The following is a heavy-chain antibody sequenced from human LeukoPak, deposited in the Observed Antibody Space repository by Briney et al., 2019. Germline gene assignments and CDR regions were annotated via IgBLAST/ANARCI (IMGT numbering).Heavy chain of an antibody. J-gene: IGHJ5*02. CDR3: ARDRLPAVHRWFDP. D-gene: IGHD3-10*02. V-gene: IGHV4-61*02. Sequence: PSQTLSLTCTVSGGSISRGSYYWSWIRQPAGKGLEWIVRIYTSGSTNYNPSLKSRVTISVDTSKNQFSLKLSSVTAADTAVYYCARDRLPAVHRWFDPWGQGTLVTVSS. CDR2: IYTSGST. CDR1: GGSISRGSYY.